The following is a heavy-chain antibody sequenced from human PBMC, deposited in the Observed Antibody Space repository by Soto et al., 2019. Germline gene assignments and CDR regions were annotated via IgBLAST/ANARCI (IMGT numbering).Heavy chain of an antibody. D-gene: IGHD5-12*01. CDR3: ARGTSGYDYGLFAF. V-gene: IGHV1-18*01. Sequence: VQLVQSGGEVRKPGASVTVSCRASGYTFTKYGISWVRQAPGQGLEWMGWISADNDNTNYAQNLQGRVTMTTDTSTSTAYMQLRSLRSDDTAVYFCARGTSGYDYGLFAFWGQGTLVNVS. CDR1: GYTFTKYG. CDR2: ISADNDNT. J-gene: IGHJ4*02.